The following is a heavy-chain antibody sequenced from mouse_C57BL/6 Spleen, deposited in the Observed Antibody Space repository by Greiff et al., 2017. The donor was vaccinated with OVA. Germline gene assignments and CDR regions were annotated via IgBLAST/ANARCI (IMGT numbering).Heavy chain of an antibody. J-gene: IGHJ4*01. V-gene: IGHV1-26*01. D-gene: IGHD1-1*01. CDR2: INPNNGGT. CDR1: GYTFTDYY. CDR3: ARGGWFGYGSSYYAMDY. Sequence: EVQLQQSGPELVKPGASVKIPCKASGYTFTDYYMNWVKQSHGKSLEWIGDINPNNGGTSYNQKFKGKATLTVDKSSSTAYMELRSLTSEDSAVYYCARGGWFGYGSSYYAMDYWGQGTSVTVSS.